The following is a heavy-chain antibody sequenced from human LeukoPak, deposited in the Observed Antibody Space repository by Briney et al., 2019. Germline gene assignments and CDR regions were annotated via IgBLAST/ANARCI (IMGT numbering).Heavy chain of an antibody. J-gene: IGHJ6*02. V-gene: IGHV1-69*04. CDR1: GGTFSSYA. CDR2: IIPILGIA. Sequence: SVKVSCKASGGTFSSYAISWVRQAPGQGLEWMGRIIPILGIANYAQKFQGRVTITADKPTSTAYMELSSLRSEDTAVYYCARDGPYGGNYYYYYYGMDVWGQGTTVTVSS. D-gene: IGHD4-23*01. CDR3: ARDGPYGGNYYYYYYGMDV.